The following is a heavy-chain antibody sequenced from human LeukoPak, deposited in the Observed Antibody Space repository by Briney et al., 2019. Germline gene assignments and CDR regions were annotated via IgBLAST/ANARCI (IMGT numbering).Heavy chain of an antibody. V-gene: IGHV3-23*01. J-gene: IGHJ4*02. Sequence: GGSLRLSCAASGLSVGSSYMSWVRQAPGKGLEWVSAISGSGGSTYYADSVKGRFTISRDNSKNTLYLQMNSLRAEDTAVYYCAKVPVRYYYDSSGYDLDYWGQGTLVTVSS. D-gene: IGHD3-22*01. CDR2: ISGSGGST. CDR3: AKVPVRYYYDSSGYDLDY. CDR1: GLSVGSSY.